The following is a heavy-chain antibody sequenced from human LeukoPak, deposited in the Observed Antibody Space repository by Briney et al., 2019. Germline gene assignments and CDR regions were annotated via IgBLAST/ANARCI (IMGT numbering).Heavy chain of an antibody. V-gene: IGHV3-9*01. CDR1: GFTFDDYA. D-gene: IGHD3-3*01. Sequence: PGRSLRLSCAASGFTFDDYAMHWVRQAPGKGLEWVSGITWNSGNIDYADSVKGRFTISRDNAKNSLYLQMTSLGAEDKALVYCAKDQYPQLRYFDYGGQGSLVTVSS. CDR2: ITWNSGNI. CDR3: AKDQYPQLRYFDY. J-gene: IGHJ4*02.